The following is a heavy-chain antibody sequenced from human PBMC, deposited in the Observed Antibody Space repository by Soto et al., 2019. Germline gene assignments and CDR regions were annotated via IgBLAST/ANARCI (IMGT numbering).Heavy chain of an antibody. J-gene: IGHJ6*02. CDR3: ARVGGDIVVVPAARSYYYYGMDV. D-gene: IGHD2-2*01. Sequence: QVQLVQSGAEVKKPGSSVKVSCKASGGTFSSYAISWVRQAPGQGLEWMGGIIPILGTANYAQKFQGRVTITEDESTSTAYMELSSLRSEDTAVYYCARVGGDIVVVPAARSYYYYGMDVWGQGTTVTVSS. V-gene: IGHV1-69*01. CDR1: GGTFSSYA. CDR2: IIPILGTA.